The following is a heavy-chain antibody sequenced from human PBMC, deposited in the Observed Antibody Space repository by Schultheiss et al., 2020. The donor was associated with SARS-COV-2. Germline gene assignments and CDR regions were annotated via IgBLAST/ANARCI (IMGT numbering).Heavy chain of an antibody. D-gene: IGHD5-24*01. CDR2: IVVGSGNT. J-gene: IGHJ4*02. V-gene: IGHV1-58*01. CDR1: GFTFTSSA. CDR3: ARVGRDGYNRLFDY. Sequence: SVKVSCKASGFTFTSSAVQWVRQARGQRLEWIGWIVVGSGNTNYAQKFQGRVTITADESTSTAYMELSSLRSEDTAVYYCARVGRDGYNRLFDYWGQGTLVTVSS.